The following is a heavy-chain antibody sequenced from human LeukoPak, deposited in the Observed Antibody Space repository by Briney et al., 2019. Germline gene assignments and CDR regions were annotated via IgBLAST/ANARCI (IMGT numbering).Heavy chain of an antibody. CDR2: IIPILGIA. V-gene: IGHV1-69*02. CDR1: GGTFSSYT. D-gene: IGHD1-1*01. CDR3: ARVQQPPYYGMDV. J-gene: IGHJ6*02. Sequence: SVKVSCKASGGTFSSYTVSWVRQAPGQGLEWMGRIIPILGIANYAQKFQGRVTITADKSTSTAYMELSSLRSEDTAVFYCARVQQPPYYGMDVWGQGTTVTVSS.